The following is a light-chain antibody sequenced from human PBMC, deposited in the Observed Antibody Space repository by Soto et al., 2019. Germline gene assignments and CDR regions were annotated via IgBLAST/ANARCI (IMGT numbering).Light chain of an antibody. Sequence: QSVLTQPASVSGSPGQSITISCTGTSSDVGGYSYVSWYQHHPGKAPKLMIYEVSNRPSGVSNRFSGSKSGNTASLAISGLQAEDEADYYCCSYTSSSTLYVFGTGTKLTVL. CDR1: SSDVGGYSY. J-gene: IGLJ1*01. CDR3: CSYTSSSTLYV. CDR2: EVS. V-gene: IGLV2-14*01.